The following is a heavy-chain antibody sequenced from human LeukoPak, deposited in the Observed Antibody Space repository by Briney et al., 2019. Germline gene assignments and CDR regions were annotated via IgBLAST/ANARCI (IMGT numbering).Heavy chain of an antibody. CDR3: AKASLYSYGLGGPFDY. CDR2: ISWNSGSI. V-gene: IGHV3-9*01. D-gene: IGHD5-18*01. Sequence: SLRLSCAASGFTFDDYAMHWVRQAPGKGLEWVSGISWNSGSIGYADSVKGRFTISRDNAKNSLYLQMNSLRAEDTALYYCAKASLYSYGLGGPFDYWGQGTLVTVSS. J-gene: IGHJ4*02. CDR1: GFTFDDYA.